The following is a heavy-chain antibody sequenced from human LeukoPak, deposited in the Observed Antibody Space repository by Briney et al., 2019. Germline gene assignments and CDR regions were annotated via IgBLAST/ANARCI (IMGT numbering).Heavy chain of an antibody. V-gene: IGHV1-69*04. D-gene: IGHD3-10*01. Sequence: GASVKVSCKASGGTFSSYAISWVRQAPGQGLEWMGRIIPTLGIANYAQKFQGRVTITADKSTSTAYMELSSLRSEDTAVYYCARDVDGARGVIITPNWFDPWGQGTLVTVSS. CDR1: GGTFSSYA. CDR2: IIPTLGIA. J-gene: IGHJ5*02. CDR3: ARDVDGARGVIITPNWFDP.